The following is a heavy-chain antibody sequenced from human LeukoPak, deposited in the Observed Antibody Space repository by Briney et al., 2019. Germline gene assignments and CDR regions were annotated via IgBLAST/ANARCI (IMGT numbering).Heavy chain of an antibody. V-gene: IGHV3-30*02. CDR2: IRYDGSSK. D-gene: IGHD6-6*01. J-gene: IGHJ4*02. CDR3: ARSIAARGYYFDY. Sequence: GGSLRLSCAASGFTFSSYGMHWVRQAPGKGLEWVAFIRYDGSSKYYADSVKGRFTISRDNSKNTLYLQMNSLRAEHTAVYYCARSIAARGYYFDYWGQGTLVTVSS. CDR1: GFTFSSYG.